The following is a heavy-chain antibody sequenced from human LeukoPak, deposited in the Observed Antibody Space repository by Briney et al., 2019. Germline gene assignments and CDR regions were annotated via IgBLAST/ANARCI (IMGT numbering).Heavy chain of an antibody. J-gene: IGHJ3*02. CDR1: GFTFSSYA. V-gene: IGHV3-23*01. CDR3: AKWGQYCSGGSCYSFSFDI. Sequence: GRSLRLSCAASGFTFSSYAMSWVRQAPGKGLGWVSAISGSGGSTYYADSVKGRFTISRDNSKNTLYLQMNSLRAEDTAVYYCAKWGQYCSGGSCYSFSFDIWGQGTMVTVSS. D-gene: IGHD2-15*01. CDR2: ISGSGGST.